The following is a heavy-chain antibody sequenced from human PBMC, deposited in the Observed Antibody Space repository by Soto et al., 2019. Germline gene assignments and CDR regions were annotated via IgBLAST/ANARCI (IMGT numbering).Heavy chain of an antibody. Sequence: QVQLQQWGAGLLKPSETLSLTCAVYGESFSGYYWTWIRQPPGKGLEWIGEINHSGSTNYNTSLXXRXXISVDTSKNQFSLKLSSVTAADTAVYYCARDRRSYSDYFDYWGQGTLVTVSS. CDR3: ARDRRSYSDYFDY. CDR1: GESFSGYY. D-gene: IGHD1-26*01. V-gene: IGHV4-34*01. J-gene: IGHJ4*02. CDR2: INHSGST.